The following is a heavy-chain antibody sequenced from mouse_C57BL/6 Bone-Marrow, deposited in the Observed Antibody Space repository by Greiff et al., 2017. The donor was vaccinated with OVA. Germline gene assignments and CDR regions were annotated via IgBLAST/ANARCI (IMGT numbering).Heavy chain of an antibody. J-gene: IGHJ4*01. CDR3: ARHDYGSGYAMDY. CDR2: ISSGGSYT. Sequence: EVHLVESGGDLVKPGGSLKLSCAASGFTFSSYGMSWVRQTPDKRLEWVATISSGGSYTYYPDSVKGRFTISRDNAKNTLYLQMSSLKSEDTAMYYCARHDYGSGYAMDYWGQGTSVTVSS. D-gene: IGHD2-4*01. V-gene: IGHV5-6*01. CDR1: GFTFSSYG.